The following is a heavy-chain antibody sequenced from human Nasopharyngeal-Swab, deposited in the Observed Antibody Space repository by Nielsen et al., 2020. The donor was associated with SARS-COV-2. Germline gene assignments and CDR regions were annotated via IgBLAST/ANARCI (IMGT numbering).Heavy chain of an antibody. D-gene: IGHD7-27*01. J-gene: IGHJ4*02. CDR3: ARDRANWDFDY. CDR2: ISGSGGTI. Sequence: GESLKISCAASGFTFSDYYMSWIRPATGKGLEYISYISGSGGTIYYGDSMKGRFTISRDNAKNSLYLRLNSLRAEDAAVYYCARDRANWDFDYSGQGSLVTVSS. CDR1: GFTFSDYY. V-gene: IGHV3-11*04.